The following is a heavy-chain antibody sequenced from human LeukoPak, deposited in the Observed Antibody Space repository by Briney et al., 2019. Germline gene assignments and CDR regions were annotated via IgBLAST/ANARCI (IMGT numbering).Heavy chain of an antibody. CDR2: MYYSGST. J-gene: IGHJ4*02. D-gene: IGHD6-13*01. CDR1: GDSISSYY. CDR3: ARVRYSSSRQDYFDY. V-gene: IGHV4-59*01. Sequence: SETLSLTCTVSGDSISSYYWSWIRQPPGRGLEWIGYMYYSGSTNYNPSLKSRVTISMGTSKDQFSLTLSSVTAADTAVYYCARVRYSSSRQDYFDYRGQGTLVTVSS.